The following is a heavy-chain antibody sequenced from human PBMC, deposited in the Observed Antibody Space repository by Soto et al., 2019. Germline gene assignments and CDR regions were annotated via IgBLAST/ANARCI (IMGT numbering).Heavy chain of an antibody. CDR2: ISSSSSYI. CDR1: GFTFSSYS. D-gene: IGHD6-19*01. V-gene: IGHV3-21*01. J-gene: IGHJ4*02. CDR3: ARQPSGWSAHPQFYFDY. Sequence: EVQLLESGGGLVKPGGSLRLSCAASGFTFSSYSMNWVRQAPGKGLEWVSSISSSSSYIYYADSVRGRFTISRDNAKNSLYLQMNSLGEQETAVYYCARQPSGWSAHPQFYFDYWGQGNLVTV.